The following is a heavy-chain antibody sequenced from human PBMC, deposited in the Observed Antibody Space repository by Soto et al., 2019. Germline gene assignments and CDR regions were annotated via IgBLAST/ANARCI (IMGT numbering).Heavy chain of an antibody. CDR2: IIPIFGTA. J-gene: IGHJ4*02. Sequence: SXKVSCKASGGTXISYAISLVRQAPGQGLEWMGGIIPIFGTANYAKKFQGRVTITADKSTRTAYMELRSLRSEDTDVYYCAASYSSGWKLFDYWGQGTLVTVSS. CDR3: AASYSSGWKLFDY. D-gene: IGHD6-19*01. V-gene: IGHV1-69*06. CDR1: GGTXISYA.